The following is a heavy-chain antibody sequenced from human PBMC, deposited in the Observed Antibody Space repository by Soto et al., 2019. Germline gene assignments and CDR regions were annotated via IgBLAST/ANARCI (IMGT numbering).Heavy chain of an antibody. CDR3: ARATYYDFWSGSLFTV. D-gene: IGHD3-3*01. CDR1: GGSISTYY. J-gene: IGHJ6*04. Sequence: NPSETLSLTCTVSGGSISTYYWNWIRQPPDKGLEWIGYIYYSGSTYYNPSLKSRVTISVDTSKNQFSLKLSSVTAADTAVYYCARATYYDFWSGSLFTVWGKGTTVTVSS. V-gene: IGHV4-59*12. CDR2: IYYSGST.